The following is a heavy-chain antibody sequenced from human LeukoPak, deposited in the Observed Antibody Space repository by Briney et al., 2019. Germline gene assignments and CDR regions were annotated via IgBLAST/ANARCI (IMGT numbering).Heavy chain of an antibody. CDR3: ARDPPPYGSSPDYLDY. V-gene: IGHV3-7*01. Sequence: GGSLRLSCSASGFIFGSYWMSWVRQAPGKGLEWVGNIKDDGSEKDYLDSVKGRFTISRDNVKNSLYLQMNSLRVEDTAVYYCARDPPPYGSSPDYLDYWGQGILVTVSP. D-gene: IGHD3-10*01. CDR2: IKDDGSEK. CDR1: GFIFGSYW. J-gene: IGHJ4*02.